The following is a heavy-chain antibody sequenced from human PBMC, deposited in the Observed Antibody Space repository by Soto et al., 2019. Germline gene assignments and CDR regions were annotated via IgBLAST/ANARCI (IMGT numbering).Heavy chain of an antibody. D-gene: IGHD2-21*02. CDR1: GYSIRNGYY. V-gene: IGHV4-38-2*01. Sequence: SETLSLTCAVSGYSIRNGYYWGWIRQPPGKGLEWIGTIYHSGSTYYNPSLKSRVTISVDASENHFSLKLSSVTAADTAVYYCARVGPYCGGDCYSPPPWGQGTLVTVS. J-gene: IGHJ5*02. CDR2: IYHSGST. CDR3: ARVGPYCGGDCYSPPP.